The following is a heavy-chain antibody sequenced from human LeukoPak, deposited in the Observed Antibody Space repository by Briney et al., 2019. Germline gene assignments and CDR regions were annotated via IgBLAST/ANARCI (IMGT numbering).Heavy chain of an antibody. V-gene: IGHV3-7*01. J-gene: IGHJ4*02. CDR1: GFTFSSYW. D-gene: IGHD6-13*01. Sequence: PGGSLRLSCAASGFTFSSYWMSWVRQAPGKGLEWVANIKQDGSEKYYVDSVKGRFTISRDNAKNSLYLQMNSLRAEDTAVYYCARVAIAAAGVFDYWGQGTLVTVSS. CDR3: ARVAIAAAGVFDY. CDR2: IKQDGSEK.